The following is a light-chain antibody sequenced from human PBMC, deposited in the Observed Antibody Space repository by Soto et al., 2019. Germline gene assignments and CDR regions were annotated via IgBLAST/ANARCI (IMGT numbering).Light chain of an antibody. Sequence: QSALTQPPSASGSPGQSVIISSTGTSSDVGAYNYVSWYQQYPGKAPKLMIYEVSKRPSGVPDRFSGSKSGKTASLTVSGLQPEDEADYYCTSYAGSNIWVFGGGTKLTVL. J-gene: IGLJ3*02. CDR1: SSDVGAYNY. CDR3: TSYAGSNIWV. V-gene: IGLV2-8*01. CDR2: EVS.